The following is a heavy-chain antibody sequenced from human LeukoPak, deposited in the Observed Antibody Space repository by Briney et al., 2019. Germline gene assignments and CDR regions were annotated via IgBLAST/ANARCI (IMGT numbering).Heavy chain of an antibody. CDR3: ARDSISTAMVPYYYYYYGMDV. J-gene: IGHJ6*02. CDR1: GFTFSSYS. D-gene: IGHD5-18*01. CDR2: ISSSSSYI. V-gene: IGHV3-21*01. Sequence: GSLRLSCAASGFTFSSYSMNWVRQAPGKGLEWVSSISSSSSYIYYADSVKGRSTISRDNAKNSLYLQMNSLRAEDTAVYYCARDSISTAMVPYYYYYYGMDVWGQGTTVTVSS.